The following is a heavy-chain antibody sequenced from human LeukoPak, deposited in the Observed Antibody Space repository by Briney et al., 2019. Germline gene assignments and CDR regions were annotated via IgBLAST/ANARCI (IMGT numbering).Heavy chain of an antibody. CDR2: ISAYNGNT. J-gene: IGHJ3*02. D-gene: IGHD3-3*01. V-gene: IGHV1-18*01. Sequence: EASVKVSCKASGYTFTSYGISWVRQAPGQGLEWMGWISAYNGNTNYAQKLQGRVTMTTDTSTSTAYMELRSLRSDDTAVYYCASARPYDFWSGYPGDAFDIWGQGTMVTVSS. CDR3: ASARPYDFWSGYPGDAFDI. CDR1: GYTFTSYG.